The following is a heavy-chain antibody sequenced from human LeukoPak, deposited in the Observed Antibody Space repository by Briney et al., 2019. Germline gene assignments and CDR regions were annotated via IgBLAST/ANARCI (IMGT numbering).Heavy chain of an antibody. D-gene: IGHD3-22*01. CDR3: AKERYDYDSSGAPDY. V-gene: IGHV3-30*18. Sequence: PGKSLRLSCAASSLTMSMYGVHWARQAPDHWLEWDGVISYDGSNKYYADSVKGRFTIARDNSKNTLYLQMNSLRAEDTAVYYCAKERYDYDSSGAPDYWGQGTLVTVSS. CDR1: SLTMSMYG. J-gene: IGHJ4*02. CDR2: ISYDGSNK.